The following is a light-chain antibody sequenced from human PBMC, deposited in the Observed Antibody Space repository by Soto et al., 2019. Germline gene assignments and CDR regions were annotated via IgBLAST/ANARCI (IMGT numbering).Light chain of an antibody. J-gene: IGKJ4*01. CDR2: AAS. CDR1: QSISSN. CDR3: QQSYSTPRT. V-gene: IGKV1-39*01. Sequence: DIQMTQSPSSLSASVGDRVTITCRASQSISSNLNWYQQKPGKAPKLLIYAASSLQSGVPSRFSGGRSGTDFTLTISSLQPEDFATYSCQQSYSTPRTFGGGTKVDIK.